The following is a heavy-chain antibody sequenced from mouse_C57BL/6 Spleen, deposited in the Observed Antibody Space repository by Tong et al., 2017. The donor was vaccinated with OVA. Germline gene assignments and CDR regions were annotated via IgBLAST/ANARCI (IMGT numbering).Heavy chain of an antibody. J-gene: IGHJ4*01. CDR3: ARHDYGYAMDY. D-gene: IGHD2-4*01. CDR1: GFTFSSYG. V-gene: IGHV5-6*01. CDR2: ISSGGSYT. Sequence: EVQLQESGGDLVKPGGSLKLSCAASGFTFSSYGMSWVRQTPDKRLEWVATISSGGSYTYYPDNVKGRFTISRDNAKNTLYLQMSSLKSEDTAMYYCARHDYGYAMDYWGQGTSVTVSS.